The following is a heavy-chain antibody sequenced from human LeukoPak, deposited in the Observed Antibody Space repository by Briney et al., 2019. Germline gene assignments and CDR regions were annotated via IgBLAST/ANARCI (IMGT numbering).Heavy chain of an antibody. CDR2: ISWNSGSI. V-gene: IGHV3-9*01. CDR3: VRDDYDFWSGYQRYFEF. D-gene: IGHD3-3*01. CDR1: GFTFDDYA. Sequence: GWSLRLSCAASGFTFDDYAMHWVRQAPGKGLEWVSGISWNSGSIGYADSVKGRFTISRDNAKNSLYLQMTSVRADDTAMYYCVRDDYDFWSGYQRYFEFWGQGTLVTVSS. J-gene: IGHJ4*02.